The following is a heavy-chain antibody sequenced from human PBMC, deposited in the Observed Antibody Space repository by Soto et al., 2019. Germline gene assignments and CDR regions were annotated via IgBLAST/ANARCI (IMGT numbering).Heavy chain of an antibody. V-gene: IGHV3-7*01. D-gene: IGHD4-17*01. CDR2: IKQDGSEK. Sequence: EVQLVESGGGLVQPGGSLRLSCAASGFTFSSYWMSWVRQAPGKGLEWVANIKQDGSEKYYVDSVKGRFTISRDNAKNSLYLQMNSLRAEDTAVYYCARCPYLRTVTKPAEGFGGFDPWGQGTLVTVSS. CDR3: ARCPYLRTVTKPAEGFGGFDP. J-gene: IGHJ5*02. CDR1: GFTFSSYW.